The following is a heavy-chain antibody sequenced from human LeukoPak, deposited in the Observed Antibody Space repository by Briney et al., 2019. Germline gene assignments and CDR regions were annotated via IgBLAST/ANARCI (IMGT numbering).Heavy chain of an antibody. V-gene: IGHV3-48*02. J-gene: IGHJ4*02. D-gene: IGHD6-13*01. CDR3: ARGRYSSSWYFDY. Sequence: GSLRLSCAASGFTITKKYMNWVRQAPGKGPEWVSYISVSLIYYAESVKGRFTISGDNAKNSLYLQMNSLRDEDTAVYYCARGRYSSSWYFDYWGQGTLVTVSS. CDR2: ISVSLI. CDR1: GFTITKKY.